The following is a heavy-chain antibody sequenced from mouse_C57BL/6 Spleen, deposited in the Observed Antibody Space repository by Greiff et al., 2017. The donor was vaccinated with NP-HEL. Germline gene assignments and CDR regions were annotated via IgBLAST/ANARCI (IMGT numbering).Heavy chain of an antibody. J-gene: IGHJ4*01. V-gene: IGHV1-52*01. Sequence: QVQLKQPGAELVRPGSSVKLSCKASGYTFTSYWMHWVKQRPIQGLEWIGNIDPSDSETHYNQKFKDKATLTVDKSSSTAYMQLSSLTSEDSAVYYCARSGYYAMDYWGQGTSDTVSS. CDR3: ARSGYYAMDY. CDR1: GYTFTSYW. D-gene: IGHD3-2*02. CDR2: IDPSDSET.